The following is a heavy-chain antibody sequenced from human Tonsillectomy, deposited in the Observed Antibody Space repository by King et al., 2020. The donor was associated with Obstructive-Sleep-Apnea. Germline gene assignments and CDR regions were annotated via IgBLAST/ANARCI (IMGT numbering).Heavy chain of an antibody. Sequence: VQLVESGGGVVQPGRSLRLSCAASEFTFSDYTMHWVRQAPGKGLEWVAVISYDGNTEYYADSVKGRFTISMDNSKNTLYLQMNTLRAEETALYYCAREIRSRNSYWGQGTLVTVSS. CDR3: AREIRSRNSY. D-gene: IGHD3-3*02. V-gene: IGHV3-30*04. J-gene: IGHJ4*02. CDR1: EFTFSDYT. CDR2: ISYDGNTE.